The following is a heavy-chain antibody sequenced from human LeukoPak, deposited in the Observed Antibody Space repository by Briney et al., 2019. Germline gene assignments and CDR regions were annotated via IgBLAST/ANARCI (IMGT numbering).Heavy chain of an antibody. J-gene: IGHJ4*02. CDR1: GYSFTSYW. Sequence: GESLKISCKGSGYSFTSYWIGWVRQMPGKGLEWMGIIYPGDSDTRYSPSFQGQVTISADKSFSTAYLQWSSLKASDTAMYYCARPGEQWLVLSYFDYWGQGTLVTVSS. V-gene: IGHV5-51*01. D-gene: IGHD6-19*01. CDR2: IYPGDSDT. CDR3: ARPGEQWLVLSYFDY.